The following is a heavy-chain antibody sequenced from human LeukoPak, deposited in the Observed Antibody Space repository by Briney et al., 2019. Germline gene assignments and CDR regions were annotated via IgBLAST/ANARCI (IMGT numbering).Heavy chain of an antibody. CDR3: ARGNSYYYGSGSSGGDY. CDR1: DYTFTNYG. J-gene: IGHJ4*02. D-gene: IGHD3-10*01. V-gene: IGHV7-4-1*02. CDR2: INTNTGNP. Sequence: ASVKVSCKASDYTFTNYGISWVRQAPGQGLEWMGRINTNTGNPAYAQGFTGRFVFSLDTSVSTAYLQISSLKAEDTAVYYCARGNSYYYGSGSSGGDYWGQGTLVTVSS.